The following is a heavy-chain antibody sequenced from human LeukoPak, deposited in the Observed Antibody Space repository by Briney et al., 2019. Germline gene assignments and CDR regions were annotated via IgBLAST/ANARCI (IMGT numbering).Heavy chain of an antibody. CDR2: IIPIFGTA. J-gene: IGHJ5*02. V-gene: IGHV1-69*13. CDR1: GGTFSSYA. CDR3: ARVCSSGWLGPLVSWFDP. D-gene: IGHD6-19*01. Sequence: SVKVSCKASGGTFSSYAISWVRQAPGQGLEWMGGIIPIFGTANYAQKFQGRVTITADESTSTAYMELSSLRSEDTAVYYCARVCSSGWLGPLVSWFDPWGQGTLVTVSS.